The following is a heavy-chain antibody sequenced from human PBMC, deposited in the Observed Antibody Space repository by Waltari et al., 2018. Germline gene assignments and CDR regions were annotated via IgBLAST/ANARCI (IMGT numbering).Heavy chain of an antibody. J-gene: IGHJ4*02. Sequence: QVQLQQWGAGLLKPSETLSLTCAVYGGSFRGYYWSWIRQPPGKGLEWIGEINHSGSTNYNPSLKSRVTISVDTSKNQFSLKLSSVTAADTAVYYCASSYGGYTLTFDYWGQGTLVTVSS. V-gene: IGHV4-34*01. CDR1: GGSFRGYY. CDR3: ASSYGGYTLTFDY. D-gene: IGHD5-12*01. CDR2: INHSGST.